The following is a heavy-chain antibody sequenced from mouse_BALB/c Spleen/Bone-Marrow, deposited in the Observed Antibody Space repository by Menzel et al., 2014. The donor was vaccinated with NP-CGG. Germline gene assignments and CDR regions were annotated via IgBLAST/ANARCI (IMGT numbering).Heavy chain of an antibody. V-gene: IGHV4-1*02. CDR1: GFDFSGFW. CDR2: INPNSRTI. D-gene: IGHD2-3*01. CDR3: ARLGYYGGFAY. J-gene: IGHJ3*01. Sequence: DVQLVESGGGLVQPGGSLKLSCAASGFDFSGFWVGWVRQAPGKGLEWIGEINPNSRTINYTPSLKDRFIISRDNAKNTLYLQMSKVRSEDTALHYCARLGYYGGFAYWGQGTLVTVSA.